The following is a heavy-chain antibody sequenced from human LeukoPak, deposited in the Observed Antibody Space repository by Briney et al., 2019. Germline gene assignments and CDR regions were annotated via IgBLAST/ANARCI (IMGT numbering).Heavy chain of an antibody. J-gene: IGHJ3*02. CDR3: ARGYCSGGSCYLTSVFAFDI. CDR2: IGTAGDT. CDR1: GFTFSSYD. V-gene: IGHV3-13*01. D-gene: IGHD2-15*01. Sequence: GGSLRLSCAASGFTFSSYDMHWVRQATGKGLEWVSAIGTAGDTYYPGSVKGRFTISRENAKNSLYLQMNSLRAGDTAVYYCARGYCSGGSCYLTSVFAFDIWGQGTMVTVSS.